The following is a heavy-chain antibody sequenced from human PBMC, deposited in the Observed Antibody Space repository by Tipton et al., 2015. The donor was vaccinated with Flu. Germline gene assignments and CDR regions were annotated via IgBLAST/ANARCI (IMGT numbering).Heavy chain of an antibody. D-gene: IGHD5-18*01. Sequence: TLSLTCTVPSDSFRSGRYYWSWIRQPAGKALEWIGRIYNSGSTAYNPSLKSRVTISIDLSRNQFFLNLQSVTAADTAMYYCAAESGYSYGYTSYFDPWGPG. CDR2: IYNSGST. CDR1: SDSFRSGRYY. J-gene: IGHJ5*02. CDR3: AAESGYSYGYTSYFDP. V-gene: IGHV4-61*02.